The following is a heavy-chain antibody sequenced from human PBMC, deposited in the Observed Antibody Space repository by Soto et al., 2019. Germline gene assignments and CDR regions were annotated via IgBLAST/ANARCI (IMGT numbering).Heavy chain of an antibody. CDR1: GGSISSGGYY. J-gene: IGHJ3*02. D-gene: IGHD3-9*01. Sequence: QVQLQESGPGLVKPSQTLSLTCTVSGGSISSGGYYWSWIRQHPGKGLEWIGYIYYSGSTYYNPSLKSRVTISVDTTKNQFSLELSSVTAADTAVYYCARARSLFDWLDAFDIWGQGTMVTVSS. V-gene: IGHV4-31*03. CDR2: IYYSGST. CDR3: ARARSLFDWLDAFDI.